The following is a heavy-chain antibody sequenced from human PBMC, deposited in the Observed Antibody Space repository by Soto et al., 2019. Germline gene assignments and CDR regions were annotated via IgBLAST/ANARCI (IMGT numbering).Heavy chain of an antibody. CDR1: GGSISSSSYY. Sequence: PSETLSLTCTVSGGSISSSSYYWGWIRQPPGKGLEWIGSIYYSGSTYYNPSLKSRVTISVDTSKNQFSLKLSSVTAADTAVYYCAGCSSLDPDYYYYYYGMDVWGQGTTVTVSS. V-gene: IGHV4-39*01. D-gene: IGHD6-19*01. J-gene: IGHJ6*02. CDR3: AGCSSLDPDYYYYYYGMDV. CDR2: IYYSGST.